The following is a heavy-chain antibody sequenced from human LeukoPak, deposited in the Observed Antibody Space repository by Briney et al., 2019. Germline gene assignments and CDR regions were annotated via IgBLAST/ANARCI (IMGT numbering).Heavy chain of an antibody. CDR3: AKEARIGSTSGSLDY. CDR1: GYSFTSYY. Sequence: ASVTVSCKASGYSFTSYYMHWLRQAPGQGLEWMGIINPSGGGTNYAEKFQGRVTMTRDTSTSTVYMELSSLRSEDTAVYYCAKEARIGSTSGSLDYWGQGTLVTVSS. CDR2: INPSGGGT. J-gene: IGHJ4*02. D-gene: IGHD2-2*01. V-gene: IGHV1-46*01.